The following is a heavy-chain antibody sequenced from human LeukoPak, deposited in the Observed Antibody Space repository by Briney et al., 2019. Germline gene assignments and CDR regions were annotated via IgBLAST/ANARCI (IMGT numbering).Heavy chain of an antibody. CDR3: ARDGDHKSNWGIYYYYYMDV. CDR1: GGSISSYY. D-gene: IGHD7-27*01. CDR2: IYYSGST. J-gene: IGHJ6*03. Sequence: SETLSLTCTVSGGSISSYYWSWIRQPPGKGLEWIGYIYYSGSTNYNPSLKSRVTISVETSKNEFSLKLRSVTAADTAVYYCARDGDHKSNWGIYYYYYMDVWGKGTTVTVSS. V-gene: IGHV4-59*01.